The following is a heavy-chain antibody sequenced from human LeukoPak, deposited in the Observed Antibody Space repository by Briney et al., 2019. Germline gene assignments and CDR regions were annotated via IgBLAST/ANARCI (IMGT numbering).Heavy chain of an antibody. CDR2: IRYDGSNK. D-gene: IGHD3-10*01. CDR1: GFTFSSYG. Sequence: GGSLRLSCAASGFTFSSYGMHWVRQAPGKGLEWVPFIRYDGSNKYYADSVKGRFTISRDNSKNTLYLQMNSLRAEDTAVYYCAKDYYYGSGSYFTTVDYWGQGTLVTVSS. J-gene: IGHJ4*02. V-gene: IGHV3-30*02. CDR3: AKDYYYGSGSYFTTVDY.